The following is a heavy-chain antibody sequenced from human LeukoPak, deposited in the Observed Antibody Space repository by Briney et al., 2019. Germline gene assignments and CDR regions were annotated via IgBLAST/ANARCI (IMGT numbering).Heavy chain of an antibody. CDR1: GFTFSSYA. CDR2: IYSGGHT. J-gene: IGHJ4*02. D-gene: IGHD6-19*01. CDR3: ARSSGSFDY. V-gene: IGHV3-66*01. Sequence: RPGGSLRLSCAASGFTFSSYAMSWVRQAPGKGLEWVSVIYSGGHTYYADSVKGRFTISRDNSKNTLYLQMNNLRAEDTAVYYCARSSGSFDYWGQGTLVTVSS.